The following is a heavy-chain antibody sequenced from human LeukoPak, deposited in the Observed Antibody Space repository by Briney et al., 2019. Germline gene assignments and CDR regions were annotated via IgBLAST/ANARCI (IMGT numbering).Heavy chain of an antibody. CDR2: ISSGSGTI. V-gene: IGHV3-48*04. D-gene: IGHD4-11*01. Sequence: HPGGSLRLSCAASGFTFSSYSMNWVRQAPGKGLEYVSYISSGSGTIYYADSVKGRFTISRDNAKNSLYLQMNSLSAEGTAVYYCARAQKYSYDAFDIWGQGTMVTVSS. J-gene: IGHJ3*02. CDR3: ARAQKYSYDAFDI. CDR1: GFTFSSYS.